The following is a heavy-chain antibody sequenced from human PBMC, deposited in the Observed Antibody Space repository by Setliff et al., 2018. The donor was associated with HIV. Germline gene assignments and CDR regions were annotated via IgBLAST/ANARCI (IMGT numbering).Heavy chain of an antibody. D-gene: IGHD3-16*01. CDR1: GFTFSSYT. V-gene: IGHV3-21*06. CDR3: ARDLRFGAFDI. J-gene: IGHJ3*02. Sequence: LRLSCAASGFTFSSYTLTWVRQAPGKGLEWVSSISSTSRYIYYADSVRGRFTISRGNAKNSLYLHMVDLGAEDTAVYYCARDLRFGAFDIWGQGTMVTVSS. CDR2: ISSTSRYI.